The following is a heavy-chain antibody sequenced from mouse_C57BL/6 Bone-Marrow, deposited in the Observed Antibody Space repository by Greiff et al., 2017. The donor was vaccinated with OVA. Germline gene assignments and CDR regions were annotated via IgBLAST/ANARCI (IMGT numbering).Heavy chain of an antibody. Sequence: EVQRVESGGGLVQPGGSLSLSCAASGFTFTDYYMSWVRQPPGKALEWLGFIRNKANGYTTEYSASVKGRFTISRDNSQSILYLQMNALRAEGSATNDSARYMTIRLYYYAMDYWGQGTSVTVSS. CDR1: GFTFTDYY. V-gene: IGHV7-3*01. CDR3: ARYMTIRLYYYAMDY. J-gene: IGHJ4*01. CDR2: IRNKANGYTT.